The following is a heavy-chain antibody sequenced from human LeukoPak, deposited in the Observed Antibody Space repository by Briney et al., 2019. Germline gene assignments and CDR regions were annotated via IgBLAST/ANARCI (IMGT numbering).Heavy chain of an antibody. J-gene: IGHJ4*02. D-gene: IGHD2-15*01. V-gene: IGHV3-30*18. Sequence: GGSLRLSCAASGFTFSSYGMHWVRQAPGKGLEWVAVISYDGSNKYYADSVKGRFTISRDNSKNTLYLQMNSLRAEDTAVYYCAKDLNLEDIVVVVAAPDFDYWGQGTLVTVSS. CDR2: ISYDGSNK. CDR3: AKDLNLEDIVVVVAAPDFDY. CDR1: GFTFSSYG.